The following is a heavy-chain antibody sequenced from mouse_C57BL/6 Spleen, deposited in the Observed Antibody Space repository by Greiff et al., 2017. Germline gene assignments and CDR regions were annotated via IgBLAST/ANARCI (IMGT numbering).Heavy chain of an antibody. CDR2: ISYDGSN. D-gene: IGHD3-2*02. CDR3: ARGDSSGYYYYFDY. J-gene: IGHJ2*01. Sequence: VQLQQSGPGLVKPSQSLSLTCSVTGYSITSGYYWNWIRQFPGNKLEWMGYISYDGSNNYNPSLKNPISITRDTSTNQFFLKLNSVTTEDTATYYCARGDSSGYYYYFDYWGQGTTLTVSS. CDR1: GYSITSGYY. V-gene: IGHV3-6*01.